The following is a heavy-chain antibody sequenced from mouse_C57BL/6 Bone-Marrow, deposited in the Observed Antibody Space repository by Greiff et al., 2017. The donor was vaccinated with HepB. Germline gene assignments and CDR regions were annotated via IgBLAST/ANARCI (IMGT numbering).Heavy chain of an antibody. CDR2: ISGGGGNT. D-gene: IGHD1-1*01. CDR1: GFTFSSYT. J-gene: IGHJ3*01. V-gene: IGHV5-9*01. Sequence: EVQGVESGGGLVKPGGSLKLSCAASGFTFSSYTMSWVRQTPEKRLEWVATISGGGGNTYYPDSVKGRFTISRDNAKNTLYLQMSSLRSEDTALYYCARLGYYGSSPGWFAYWGQGTLVTVSA. CDR3: ARLGYYGSSPGWFAY.